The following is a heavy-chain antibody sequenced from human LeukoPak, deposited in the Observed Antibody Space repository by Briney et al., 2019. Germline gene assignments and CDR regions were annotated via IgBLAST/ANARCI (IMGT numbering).Heavy chain of an antibody. J-gene: IGHJ4*02. Sequence: GGSLRLSCAASGFTFSGSAMHWVRQASGKGLEWVGRIRSKANSYATAYAASVKGSLTISRDDSKHTAYLQMNSLNTEDTAVYYCTSRTTVKDYWGQGTLVTVSS. CDR3: TSRTTVKDY. CDR2: IRSKANSYAT. D-gene: IGHD4-17*01. CDR1: GFTFSGSA. V-gene: IGHV3-73*01.